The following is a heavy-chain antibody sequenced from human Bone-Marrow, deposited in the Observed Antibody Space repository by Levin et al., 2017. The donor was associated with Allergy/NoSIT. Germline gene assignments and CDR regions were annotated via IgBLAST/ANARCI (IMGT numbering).Heavy chain of an antibody. D-gene: IGHD3-10*01. V-gene: IGHV3-21*01. CDR1: GFTFSSYS. CDR3: ARETVLLWFGESHDAFDI. CDR2: ISSSSSYI. J-gene: IGHJ3*02. Sequence: LSLTCAASGFTFSSYSMNWVRQAPGKGLEWVSSISSSSSYIYYADSVKGRFTISRDNAKNSLYLQMNSLRAEDTAVYYCARETVLLWFGESHDAFDIWGQGTMVTVSS.